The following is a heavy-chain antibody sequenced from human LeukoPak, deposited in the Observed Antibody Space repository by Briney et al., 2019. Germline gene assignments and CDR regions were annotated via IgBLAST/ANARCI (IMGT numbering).Heavy chain of an antibody. V-gene: IGHV4-30-4*02. J-gene: IGHJ3*02. Sequence: SETLSLTCTVSGGSISSGDYYWSWVRQPPGKGLEWIGYTYYSGSTYYNPSLKSRVTISVDTSKNQFSLKLSSVTAADTAVYYCARGYYGDYHAFDIWGQGTMVTVSS. D-gene: IGHD4-17*01. CDR1: GGSISSGDYY. CDR2: TYYSGST. CDR3: ARGYYGDYHAFDI.